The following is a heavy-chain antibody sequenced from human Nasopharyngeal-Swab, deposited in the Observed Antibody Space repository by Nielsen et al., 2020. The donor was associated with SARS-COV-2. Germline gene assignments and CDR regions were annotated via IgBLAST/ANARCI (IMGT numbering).Heavy chain of an antibody. J-gene: IGHJ4*02. CDR1: GYSFTSYA. CDR3: ATGPGLDY. D-gene: IGHD1-14*01. V-gene: IGHV1-3*01. CDR2: INAGNGNT. Sequence: ASVKVSCKASGYSFTSYAMHWVRQAPGQRLEWMGWINAGNGNTKYSQKLQGRVTMTEDTSTDTAYMELSSLRSEDTAVYYCATGPGLDYWGQGTLVTVSS.